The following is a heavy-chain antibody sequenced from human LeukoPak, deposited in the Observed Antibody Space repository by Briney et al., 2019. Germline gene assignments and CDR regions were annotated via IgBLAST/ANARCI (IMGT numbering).Heavy chain of an antibody. J-gene: IGHJ6*02. CDR3: AKAIVVVPAAIQVYYYGMDV. CDR2: IWYDGSNK. V-gene: IGHV3-33*06. Sequence: GGSLRLSCAASGFTFRTYGMHWVRQAPGKGLEWVAVIWYDGSNKYYADSVKGRFTISRDNSKNTLYLQMNSLRAEDTAVYYCAKAIVVVPAAIQVYYYGMDVWGQGTTVTVSS. D-gene: IGHD2-2*02. CDR1: GFTFRTYG.